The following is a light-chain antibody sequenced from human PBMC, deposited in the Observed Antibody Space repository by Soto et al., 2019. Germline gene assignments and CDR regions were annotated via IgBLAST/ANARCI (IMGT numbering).Light chain of an antibody. V-gene: IGLV7-46*01. Sequence: QAVVTQEPSLTVSPGGTVTLTCGSSTGDVTNGRWPYWYQQRPGQVPRTLIHDTSNKHSWTPARFSGSLLGGKAALTLSGAQPEDEAAYYCLLFPDGVAVFGGGTQLTVL. CDR3: LLFPDGVAV. CDR2: DTS. CDR1: TGDVTNGRW. J-gene: IGLJ7*01.